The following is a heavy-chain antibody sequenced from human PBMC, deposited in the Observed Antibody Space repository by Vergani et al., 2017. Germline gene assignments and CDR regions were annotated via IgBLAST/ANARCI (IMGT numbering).Heavy chain of an antibody. CDR2: INHSGST. Sequence: QVQLQQWGAGLLKPSETLSLTCAVYGGSLSGYYWSWIRQPPGKGLEWIGEINHSGSTNYNPSLKSRVTISVDTSKNQFSLKLSAVTAADTAVYYCARGLRYSSSSKVAFDIWGQGTMVTVSS. V-gene: IGHV4-34*01. D-gene: IGHD6-6*01. CDR3: ARGLRYSSSSKVAFDI. J-gene: IGHJ3*02. CDR1: GGSLSGYY.